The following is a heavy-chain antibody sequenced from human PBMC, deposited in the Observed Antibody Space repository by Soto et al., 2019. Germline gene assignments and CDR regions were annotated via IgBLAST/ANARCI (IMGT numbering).Heavy chain of an antibody. D-gene: IGHD1-7*01. J-gene: IGHJ1*01. CDR3: VKLPHRNWNYAGGLDR. V-gene: IGHV3-9*01. CDR2: IAGNSGIV. CDR1: GFTFDDYA. Sequence: EVQLVESGGGLVQPGGSLRLSCAATGFTFDDYAMHWVRQAPGKGLEWVSGIAGNSGIVGYADSVRGRFSISRDNAKNSLYLEINSMRYEDTALYYCVKLPHRNWNYAGGLDRGGEGTLVGVAS.